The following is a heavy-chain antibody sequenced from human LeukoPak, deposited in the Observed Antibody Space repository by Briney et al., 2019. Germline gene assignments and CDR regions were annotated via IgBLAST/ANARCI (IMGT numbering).Heavy chain of an antibody. CDR2: ISYDGSNK. CDR3: ASRYCSSTSCLYYFDY. Sequence: GGSLRLSCAASGFTFSSYGMHWVRQAPGKGLEWVAVISYDGSNKYYADSVKGRFIISRDNAKNSLYLQMNSLRAEDTAVYYCASRYCSSTSCLYYFDYWGQGTLVTVSS. CDR1: GFTFSSYG. J-gene: IGHJ4*02. D-gene: IGHD2-2*01. V-gene: IGHV3-30*03.